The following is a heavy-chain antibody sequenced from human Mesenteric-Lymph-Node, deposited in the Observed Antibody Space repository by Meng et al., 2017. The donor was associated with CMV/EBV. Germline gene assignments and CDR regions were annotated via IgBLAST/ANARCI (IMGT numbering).Heavy chain of an antibody. J-gene: IGHJ4*02. CDR2: ISGGGSST. CDR1: GFTFSNYW. V-gene: IGHV3-74*01. Sequence: RGSLRLSCAASGFTFSNYWMHWVRQPPGRGLLWVSHISGGGSSTNYADSVKGRFTISRDNAKNTLYLQLNSLRAEDTAVYYCVRTTGNYGDWDHWGQGTLVTVSS. CDR3: VRTTGNYGDWDH. D-gene: IGHD2-8*02.